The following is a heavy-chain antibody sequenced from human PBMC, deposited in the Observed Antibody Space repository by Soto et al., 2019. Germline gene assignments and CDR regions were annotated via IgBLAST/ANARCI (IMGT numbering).Heavy chain of an antibody. V-gene: IGHV4-34*01. J-gene: IGHJ4*02. Sequence: SETLSLTCTVYGVSLRDYYWTWFRQPPGMALEWIGEINHSGSTNYNPSLQSRVTISVDTSKNHISLKVMSVIVADTAMVYCARGGEVAGPVDYWGQGTPVTVS. CDR3: ARGGEVAGPVDY. CDR1: GVSLRDYY. CDR2: INHSGST. D-gene: IGHD6-19*01.